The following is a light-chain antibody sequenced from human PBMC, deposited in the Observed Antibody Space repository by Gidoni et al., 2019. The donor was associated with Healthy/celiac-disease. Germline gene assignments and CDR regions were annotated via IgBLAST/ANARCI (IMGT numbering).Light chain of an antibody. Sequence: DIQMTQSPSTLSASVGDRVTITCRASQSISSWLAWYQQKPGKAPKLLIYKASSLESWVPSRFSGSGSGTEFTLTIISLQPDDFSTYYCQQYNSYSRTFXQXTKVEIK. V-gene: IGKV1-5*03. CDR2: KAS. CDR3: QQYNSYSRT. CDR1: QSISSW. J-gene: IGKJ1*01.